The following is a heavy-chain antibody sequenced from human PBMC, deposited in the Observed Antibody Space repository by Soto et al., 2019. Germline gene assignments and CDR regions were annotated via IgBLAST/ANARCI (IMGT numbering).Heavy chain of an antibody. CDR2: INHSGST. CDR3: ASAAPRYCSGGSCSSARDY. D-gene: IGHD2-15*01. J-gene: IGHJ4*02. CDR1: GGSFSGYY. Sequence: QVQLQQWGAGLLKPSETLSLTCAVYGGSFSGYYWSWIRQPPGKGLEWFGEINHSGSTNYNPSLKSRGTLSVDTSSTQFSLKLSSVPAADTAVYYWASAAPRYCSGGSCSSARDYWGQGTLVTVSS. V-gene: IGHV4-34*01.